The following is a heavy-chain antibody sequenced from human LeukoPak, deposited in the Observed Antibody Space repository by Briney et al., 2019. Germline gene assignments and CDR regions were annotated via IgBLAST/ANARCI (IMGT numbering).Heavy chain of an antibody. CDR2: ISAYNGNR. V-gene: IGHV1-18*01. CDR3: AKDQLRFYVPNNYYSDMDF. CDR1: VYTFTSYG. Sequence: ASVKVSCKASVYTFTSYGISWVRQAPGQGLAWMGWISAYNGNRNYAQKIQGRVTMTTDPCTSTSYMELRSLRSDDTAVYFCAKDQLRFYVPNNYYSDMDFWGQGTTVTVPS. D-gene: IGHD3-10*01. J-gene: IGHJ6*02.